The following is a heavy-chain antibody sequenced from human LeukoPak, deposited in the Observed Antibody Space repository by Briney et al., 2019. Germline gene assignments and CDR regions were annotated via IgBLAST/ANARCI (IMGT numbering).Heavy chain of an antibody. CDR1: GFSFSGYY. J-gene: IGHJ6*04. D-gene: IGHD3-10*02. CDR3: AELGITMIGGV. Sequence: GGSLRLSCAASGFSFSGYYMNWIRQAPGKGLEWVSYISSSGSTISYADSVKGRFTISRDNAKNSLYLQMNSLRAEDTAVYYCAELGITMIGGVWGKGTTVTISS. CDR2: ISSSGSTI. V-gene: IGHV3-11*04.